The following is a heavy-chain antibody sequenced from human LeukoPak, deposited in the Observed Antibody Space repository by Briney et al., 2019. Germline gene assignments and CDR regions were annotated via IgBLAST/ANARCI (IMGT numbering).Heavy chain of an antibody. Sequence: ASVKVSCKPSGYTFTNYDINWVRQAAGQGLEWMGWMNPNSGDTGYVEKFQGRVTMTRDTSMNTAYMELSSLRSEDTAVYYCTRSGFGGGVHFDYWGQGTPVTVSS. J-gene: IGHJ4*02. CDR2: MNPNSGDT. CDR1: GYTFTNYD. CDR3: TRSGFGGGVHFDY. V-gene: IGHV1-8*01. D-gene: IGHD3-16*01.